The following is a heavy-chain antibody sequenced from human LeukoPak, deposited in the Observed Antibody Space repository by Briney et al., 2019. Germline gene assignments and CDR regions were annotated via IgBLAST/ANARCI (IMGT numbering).Heavy chain of an antibody. CDR1: GGSISSSSYY. V-gene: IGHV4-39*01. CDR3: RGWYSSSWYFLSAHPHDDY. J-gene: IGHJ4*02. D-gene: IGHD6-13*01. Sequence: PSETLSLTCTVSGGSISSSSYYWGWIRQPPGKGLEWIGSIYYSGSTYYNPSLKSRVTISVDTSKNQFSLKLSSVTAADTAVYYCRGWYSSSWYFLSAHPHDDYWGQGTLVTVSS. CDR2: IYYSGST.